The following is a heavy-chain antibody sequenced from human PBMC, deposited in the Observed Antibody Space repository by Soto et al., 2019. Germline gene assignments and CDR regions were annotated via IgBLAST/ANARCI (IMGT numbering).Heavy chain of an antibody. J-gene: IGHJ6*02. CDR2: IYYSGST. CDR1: GGSISSGDYY. Sequence: PSETLSLTCTVSGGSISSGDYYWSWIRQPPGKGLEWIGYIYYSGSTNYNPSLKSRVTIPVDTSKNQFSLKLSSVTAADTAVYYCARAQRWLQFYYYYYYGMDVWGQGTTVTVSS. V-gene: IGHV4-30-4*01. D-gene: IGHD5-12*01. CDR3: ARAQRWLQFYYYYYYGMDV.